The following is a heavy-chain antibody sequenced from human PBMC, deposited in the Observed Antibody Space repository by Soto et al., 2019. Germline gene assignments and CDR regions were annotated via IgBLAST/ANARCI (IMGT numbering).Heavy chain of an antibody. CDR1: GFTFSTYS. D-gene: IGHD3-10*01. J-gene: IGHJ4*02. V-gene: IGHV3-48*01. CDR3: ARYRYGSEFDY. CDR2: ISSSSTTI. Sequence: GGSLRLSCTASGFTFSTYSMIWVRQAPRKGLEWISYISSSSTTIYYADSVKGRFTISRDNAKNSLHLQMNSLRAEDTAVYYCARYRYGSEFDYWGQGTLVTVSS.